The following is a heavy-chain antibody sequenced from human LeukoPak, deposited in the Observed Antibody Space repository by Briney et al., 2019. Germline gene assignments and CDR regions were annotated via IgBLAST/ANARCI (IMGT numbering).Heavy chain of an antibody. J-gene: IGHJ4*02. V-gene: IGHV4-34*01. CDR3: ARGGYYYDSSGYYYFDY. CDR1: GGSLSTYY. Sequence: PSETLSLTCTVSGGSLSTYYWSWIRQPPGKGLEWIGEINHSGSTNYNPSLKSRVTISVDTSKNQFSLKLSSVTAADTAVYYCARGGYYYDSSGYYYFDYWGQGTLVTVSS. CDR2: INHSGST. D-gene: IGHD3-22*01.